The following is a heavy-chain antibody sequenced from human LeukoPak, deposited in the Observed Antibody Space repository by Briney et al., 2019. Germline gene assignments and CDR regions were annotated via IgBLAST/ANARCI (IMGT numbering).Heavy chain of an antibody. D-gene: IGHD3-22*01. CDR3: ARGDPDYYDSSGYYHH. V-gene: IGHV3-21*01. J-gene: IGHJ4*02. Sequence: GESLRLSCVVSGFSLSNYAMNWVRQAPGKGPEWVSYISSANSHIYYADSVKGRFIISRDNAKNSLYLQMNSLRAEDTAVYYCARGDPDYYDSSGYYHHWGQGTLVTVSS. CDR1: GFSLSNYA. CDR2: ISSANSHI.